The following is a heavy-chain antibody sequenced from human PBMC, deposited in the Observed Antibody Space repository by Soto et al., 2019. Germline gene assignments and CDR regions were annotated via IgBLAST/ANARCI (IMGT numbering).Heavy chain of an antibody. CDR3: ARRYGVGADY. CDR1: GGSISSYY. CDR2: LYYSGST. V-gene: IGHV4-59*08. Sequence: QVQLQESGPGLVKPSETLSLTCTVSGGSISSYYWSWIRQPPGKGLEWIGYLYYSGSTNHTPSLKRRVSITVAPSKNQSSLTLSSVTAADPAVYYCARRYGVGADYWGQGTLVTVSS. D-gene: IGHD4-17*01. J-gene: IGHJ4*02.